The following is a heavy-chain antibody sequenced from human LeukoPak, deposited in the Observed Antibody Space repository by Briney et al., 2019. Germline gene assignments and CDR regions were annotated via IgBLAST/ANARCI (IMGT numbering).Heavy chain of an antibody. Sequence: PGGSLRLSCAASRFTFSRHSMDWVRQAPGKGLEWVSYISNDSSSIYYADSVKGRFTVSRDNAKNSLYLQMNSLRAEDTAVYYCARGLYWGQGTLVSVSS. CDR1: RFTFSRHS. V-gene: IGHV3-48*04. J-gene: IGHJ4*02. CDR3: ARGLY. CDR2: ISNDSSSI.